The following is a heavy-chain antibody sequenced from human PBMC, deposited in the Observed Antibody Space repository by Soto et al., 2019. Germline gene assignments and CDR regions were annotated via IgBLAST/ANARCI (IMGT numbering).Heavy chain of an antibody. Sequence: GGSLRLSCAASGFTFSSYGMHWVRQAPGKGLEWVAVISYDGSNKYYADSVKGRFTISRDNSKNTLYLQMNSLRAEDTAVYYCAKDMGITMIVVVITIDYWGQGTLVTVSS. CDR2: ISYDGSNK. D-gene: IGHD3-22*01. CDR3: AKDMGITMIVVVITIDY. V-gene: IGHV3-30*18. J-gene: IGHJ4*02. CDR1: GFTFSSYG.